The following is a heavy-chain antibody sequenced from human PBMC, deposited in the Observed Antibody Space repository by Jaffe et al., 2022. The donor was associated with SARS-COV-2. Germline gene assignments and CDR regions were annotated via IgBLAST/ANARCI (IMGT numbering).Heavy chain of an antibody. CDR3: AKNLLPASVSHDSFDI. D-gene: IGHD2-2*01. Sequence: EVQLVESGGGLVQPGGSLRLSCAASEFIFSRYGMNWVRQAPGKGLEWVSVISGSGESTLYADSVKGRFTTSRDNSKSTLYLQMNSLRAEDTAIYYCAKNLLPASVSHDSFDIWGQGTMVTVSS. V-gene: IGHV3-23*04. CDR1: EFIFSRYG. CDR2: ISGSGEST. J-gene: IGHJ3*02.